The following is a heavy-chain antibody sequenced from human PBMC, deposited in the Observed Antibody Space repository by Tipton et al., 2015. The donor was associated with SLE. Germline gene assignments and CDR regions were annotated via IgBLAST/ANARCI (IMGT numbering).Heavy chain of an antibody. J-gene: IGHJ4*02. CDR1: GGSISSGGYS. CDR2: IYHSGST. CDR3: ARADYYDSSGYGAPLFPYDY. Sequence: TLSLTCAVSGGSISSGGYSWSWIRQPPGKGLEWIGYIYHSGSTYYNPSLKSRVTISVDRSKNQFSLRLSSVTAADTAVYYCARADYYDSSGYGAPLFPYDYWGQGTLVTVSS. V-gene: IGHV4-30-2*01. D-gene: IGHD3-22*01.